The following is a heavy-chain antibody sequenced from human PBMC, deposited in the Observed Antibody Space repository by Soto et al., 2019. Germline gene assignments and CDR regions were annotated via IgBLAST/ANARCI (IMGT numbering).Heavy chain of an antibody. V-gene: IGHV1-18*01. CDR2: INTYNGNT. CDR3: ARDQVVDYSSSWDDY. CDR1: GYTFINYG. Sequence: QVQLVQSGAEVKKPGASVTVSCKASGYTFINYGISWVRHVPGQGLEWMGWINTYNGNTNYAQKLQGRVTLTTDASTSTAYMELRSLRSDDTDVYYCARDQVVDYSSSWDDYWGQGTLVTVSS. D-gene: IGHD6-13*01. J-gene: IGHJ4*02.